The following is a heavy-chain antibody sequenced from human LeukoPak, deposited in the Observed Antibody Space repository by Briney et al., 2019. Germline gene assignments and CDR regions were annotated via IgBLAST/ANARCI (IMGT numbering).Heavy chain of an antibody. D-gene: IGHD3-3*01. CDR1: GGSISSTSYC. V-gene: IGHV4-39*01. CDR2: LYYSGST. CDR3: ARHASRYDFWSGLDY. J-gene: IGHJ4*02. Sequence: PSETLSLTCTVSGGSISSTSYCWGWIRQPPGKGLEWIGSLYYSGSTYYNPSLKSRVTISVDTSKNQFSLRLSSVTAADTAVYYCARHASRYDFWSGLDYWGQGTLVTVSS.